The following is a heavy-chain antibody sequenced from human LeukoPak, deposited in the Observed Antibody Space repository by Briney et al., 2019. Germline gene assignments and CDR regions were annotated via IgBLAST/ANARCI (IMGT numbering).Heavy chain of an antibody. CDR3: AREYSSSWYPSLKYFDY. V-gene: IGHV4-34*01. D-gene: IGHD6-13*01. J-gene: IGHJ4*02. CDR1: GGSFSGYY. Sequence: PSETLSLTCAVYGGSFSGYYWSWIRQPPGKGLEWIGEINHSGSTNYNPSLKSRVTISVNTSKNQFSLKLSSVTAADTAVYYCAREYSSSWYPSLKYFDYWGQGTLVTVSS. CDR2: INHSGST.